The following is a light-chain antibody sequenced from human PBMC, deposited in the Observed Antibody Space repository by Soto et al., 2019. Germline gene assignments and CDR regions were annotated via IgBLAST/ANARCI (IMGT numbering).Light chain of an antibody. V-gene: IGLV2-23*02. Sequence: QSVLTQPASVSGSPGQSTTISCTGTSSDVGSYNLVSWYQQHPDKAPKLIIYEVSQRPSGVSNRFSGSKSGNAASLTISVLQAEDEADYYCCSYAGSSTLVFGGGTKLTVL. CDR1: SSDVGSYNL. CDR2: EVS. CDR3: CSYAGSSTLV. J-gene: IGLJ3*02.